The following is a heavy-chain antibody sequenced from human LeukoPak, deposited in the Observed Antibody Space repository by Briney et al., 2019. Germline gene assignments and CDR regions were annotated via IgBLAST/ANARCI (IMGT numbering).Heavy chain of an antibody. Sequence: GGSLRLSCAASGFTFSSYSMNWVRQAPGKGLEWVSYISSSSSTIYYADSVKGRFTISRDNAKNSLYLQMNSLRAEDTAVYYCAKDRDRYNWNYALSLFDYWGQGTLVTVSS. CDR3: AKDRDRYNWNYALSLFDY. CDR2: ISSSSSTI. CDR1: GFTFSSYS. D-gene: IGHD1-7*01. V-gene: IGHV3-48*01. J-gene: IGHJ4*02.